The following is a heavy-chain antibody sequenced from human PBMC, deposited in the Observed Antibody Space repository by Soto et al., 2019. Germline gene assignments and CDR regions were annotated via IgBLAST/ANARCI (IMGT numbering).Heavy chain of an antibody. J-gene: IGHJ5*02. CDR1: GGSISSSNW. CDR2: IHHSGIT. D-gene: IGHD3-10*01. V-gene: IGHV4-4*02. CDR3: ASGSDYYGSGSYTP. Sequence: QVQLQESGPGLVKPSGTLSLTCAVSGGSISSSNWWSWVRQPPGKGLEWIGEIHHSGITYYNPSLNSRVTISVDKSKNQFSLNLSSVTAADTAVYYCASGSDYYGSGSYTPWGQGTLVTVSS.